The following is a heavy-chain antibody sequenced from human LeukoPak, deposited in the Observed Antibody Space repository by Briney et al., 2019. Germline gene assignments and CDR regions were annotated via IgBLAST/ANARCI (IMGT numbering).Heavy chain of an antibody. D-gene: IGHD6-13*01. CDR3: AREDGSGWYAGDAFDM. CDR1: AFILSSVN. Sequence: GGSLRLSCAASAFILSSVNMNWVRHAPGKGLEWVSSITSSNSYIYYADSVKGRFTISRDDAKNSLYLQMNSLRAEDTAVYYCAREDGSGWYAGDAFDMWGQGTMVTVSS. V-gene: IGHV3-21*01. J-gene: IGHJ3*02. CDR2: ITSSNSYI.